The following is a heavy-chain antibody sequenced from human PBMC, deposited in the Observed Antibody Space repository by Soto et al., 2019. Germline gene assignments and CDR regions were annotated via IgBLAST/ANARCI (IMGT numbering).Heavy chain of an antibody. D-gene: IGHD3-3*01. J-gene: IGHJ6*02. CDR2: ISAYNGNT. Sequence: ASVKVSCKASGYTFTSYGISWVRQAPGQGLEWMGWISAYNGNTNYAQKLQGRVTMTTDTSTSTAYMELRSLRSDDTAVYYCARGKDYDFWSGYLAWHALHGPTKYYYGMDVWGQGTTVTVSS. V-gene: IGHV1-18*04. CDR1: GYTFTSYG. CDR3: ARGKDYDFWSGYLAWHALHGPTKYYYGMDV.